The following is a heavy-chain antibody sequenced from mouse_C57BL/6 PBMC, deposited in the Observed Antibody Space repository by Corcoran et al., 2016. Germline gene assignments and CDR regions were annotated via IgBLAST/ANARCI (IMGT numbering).Heavy chain of an antibody. CDR3: ARAYYYGSSYGEDYFDY. CDR2: IYWDDDK. CDR1: GFSLSTSGMG. D-gene: IGHD1-1*01. Sequence: QVTLKESGPGILQSSQTLSLTCSFSGFSLSTSGMGVSWIRQPSGKGLEWLAHIYWDDDKRYNPSLKSRLTIPKDTSRNQVFLKITSVDTADTATYYCARAYYYGSSYGEDYFDYWGQGTTLTVSS. J-gene: IGHJ2*01. V-gene: IGHV8-12*01.